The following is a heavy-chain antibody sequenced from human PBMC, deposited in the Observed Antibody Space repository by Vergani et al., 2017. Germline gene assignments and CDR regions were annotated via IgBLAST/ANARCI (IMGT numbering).Heavy chain of an antibody. V-gene: IGHV3-30*02. D-gene: IGHD3-3*01. CDR3: AKDHYDFWSGYPNLSPFDL. Sequence: VQLLESGGDLVQPGGSLRLSCAASGFTFNQYGMHWVRQAPGKGLEWVAVTWYDGNNKQYADSVKGRFTISRDNSKSTMYLQMNSLRAEDTALYYCAKDHYDFWSGYPNLSPFDLWGRGTLVTVSS. CDR1: GFTFNQYG. CDR2: TWYDGNNK. J-gene: IGHJ2*01.